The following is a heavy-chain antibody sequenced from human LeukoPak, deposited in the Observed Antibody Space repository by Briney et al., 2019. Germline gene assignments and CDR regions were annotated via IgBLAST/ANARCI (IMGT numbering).Heavy chain of an antibody. Sequence: GGALRLSCAASGFTFSKAWMSWGGQAPGKGLEWVGRIKSKTDGEKTEYAARGKGRFTIERDERKKRMYVQMNSLKTEDTAVYYCTTDRAIFGLVIDYWGQGTLVTVSS. D-gene: IGHD3/OR15-3a*01. CDR3: TTDRAIFGLVIDY. J-gene: IGHJ4*02. CDR1: GFTFSKAW. V-gene: IGHV3-15*01. CDR2: IKSKTDGEKT.